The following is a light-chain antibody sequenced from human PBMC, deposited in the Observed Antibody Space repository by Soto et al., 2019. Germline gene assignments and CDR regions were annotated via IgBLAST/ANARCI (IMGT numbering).Light chain of an antibody. CDR1: QSVSNN. V-gene: IGKV3-15*01. CDR2: GAS. Sequence: EIVMTQSPATLSVSPGERATLSCRASQSVSNNLAWYQHRPGQGPRLLIYGASTRATGIPARFSGSGSGTEFTLTISSLQSEDFAVYYCQQYNNWPRTFGQGTKVDIK. J-gene: IGKJ1*01. CDR3: QQYNNWPRT.